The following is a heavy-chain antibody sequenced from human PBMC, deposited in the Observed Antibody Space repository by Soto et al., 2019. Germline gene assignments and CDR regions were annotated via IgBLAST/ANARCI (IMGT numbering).Heavy chain of an antibody. CDR3: AKEGAIAVAGGFDY. Sequence: PGGSLRLSCAASGFTFSSYGMHWVRQAPGKGLEWVAVISYDGSNKYYADSVKGRFTISRDNSKNTLYLQMNSLRAEDTAVYYCAKEGAIAVAGGFDYWGQGTLVTVSS. J-gene: IGHJ4*02. CDR2: ISYDGSNK. D-gene: IGHD6-19*01. V-gene: IGHV3-30*18. CDR1: GFTFSSYG.